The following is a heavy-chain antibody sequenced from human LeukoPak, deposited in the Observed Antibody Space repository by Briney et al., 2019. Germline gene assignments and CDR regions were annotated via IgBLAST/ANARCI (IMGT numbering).Heavy chain of an antibody. Sequence: ASVKVSCKASGYTFSSYYMHWVRQAPGQGLEWMGIINPSGDTTSYAQKFHGRVIVSRDTSTSTVYMELRSLRSEDTAVYYCARRLGVGSGWYGAPFDFWGQGTLVTVSS. D-gene: IGHD6-19*01. J-gene: IGHJ4*02. CDR1: GYTFSSYY. V-gene: IGHV1-46*01. CDR3: ARRLGVGSGWYGAPFDF. CDR2: INPSGDTT.